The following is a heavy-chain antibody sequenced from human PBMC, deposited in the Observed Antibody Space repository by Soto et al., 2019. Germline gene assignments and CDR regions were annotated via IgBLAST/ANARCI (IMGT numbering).Heavy chain of an antibody. Sequence: GGSLRLSCAASGFTFSSYAMHWVRQAPGKGLEWVAVISYDGSNKYYADSVKGRFTISRDNSKNTLYLQMNSLRAEDTAVYYCARMVSGYDYYFDYWGQGTLVTVSS. CDR3: ARMVSGYDYYFDY. D-gene: IGHD5-12*01. CDR2: ISYDGSNK. V-gene: IGHV3-30-3*01. J-gene: IGHJ4*02. CDR1: GFTFSSYA.